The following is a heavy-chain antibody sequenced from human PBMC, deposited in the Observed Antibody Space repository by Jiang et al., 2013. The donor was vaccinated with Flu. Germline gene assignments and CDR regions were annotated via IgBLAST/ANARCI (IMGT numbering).Heavy chain of an antibody. Sequence: QTLSLTCAISGDSVSSNSAAWNWIRQSPSRGLEWLGRTYYRSKWYNDYAVSVKSRITINPDTSKNQFSLQLNSVTPEDTAVYYCAREAAVAGYYYYYMDVWGKGTTVTVSS. CDR2: TYYRSKWYN. D-gene: IGHD6-19*01. CDR1: GDSVSSNSAA. J-gene: IGHJ6*03. V-gene: IGHV6-1*01. CDR3: AREAAVAGYYYYYMDV.